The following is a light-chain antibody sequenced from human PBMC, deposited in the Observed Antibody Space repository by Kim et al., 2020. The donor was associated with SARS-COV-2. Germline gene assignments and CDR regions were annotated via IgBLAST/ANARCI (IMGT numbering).Light chain of an antibody. V-gene: IGKV3-15*01. CDR2: GAS. CDR3: QQYNNWPP. J-gene: IGKJ1*01. Sequence: SGSPGERATLSCRASQSVSSNLAWYQQKPGQAPRLLIYGASTRATGIPARFSGSGSGTEFTLTISSLQSEDFAVYYCQQYNNWPPFGQGTKVDIK. CDR1: QSVSSN.